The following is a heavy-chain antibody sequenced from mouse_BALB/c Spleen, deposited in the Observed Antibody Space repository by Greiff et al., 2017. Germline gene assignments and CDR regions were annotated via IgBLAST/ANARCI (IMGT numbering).Heavy chain of an antibody. CDR2: ISSGGGST. CDR3: ARPPYDYYFDY. CDR1: GFAFSSYD. J-gene: IGHJ2*01. V-gene: IGHV5-12-1*01. Sequence: EVQVVESGGGLVKPGGSLKLSCAASGFAFSSYDMSWVRQTPEKRLEWVAYISSGGGSTYYPDTVKGRFTISRDNAKNTLYLQMSSLKSEDTAMYYCARPPYDYYFDYWGQGTTLTVSS. D-gene: IGHD2-4*01.